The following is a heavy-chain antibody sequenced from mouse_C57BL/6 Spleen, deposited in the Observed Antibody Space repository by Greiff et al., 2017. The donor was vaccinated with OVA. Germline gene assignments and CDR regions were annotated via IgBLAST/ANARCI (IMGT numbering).Heavy chain of an antibody. CDR3: ARKEGNHWYFDG. Sequence: VQLQQSGPGLVQPSQSLSITCTASGFSLTSYGVHWVRQSPGKGLEWLGVIWRGGSTDYNAAFISRLSISKDNSKSKVFYKMISLQADDTAIYYCARKEGNHWYFDGWGTGTTVTVSS. V-gene: IGHV2-2*01. CDR2: IWRGGST. CDR1: GFSLTSYG. D-gene: IGHD2-1*01. J-gene: IGHJ1*03.